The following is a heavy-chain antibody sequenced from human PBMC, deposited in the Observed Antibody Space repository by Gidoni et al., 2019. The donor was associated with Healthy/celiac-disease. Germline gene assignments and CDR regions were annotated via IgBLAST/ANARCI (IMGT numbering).Heavy chain of an antibody. J-gene: IGHJ4*02. CDR3: ARLPKPHVDIVATIRAGGYFDY. CDR1: GGSFSGYY. V-gene: IGHV4-34*01. CDR2: INHSGST. Sequence: QVQLQQWGAGLLKPSETLSLTCAVYGGSFSGYYWSWIRQPPGKGLEWIGEINHSGSTNYNPSLKSRVTISVDTSKNQFSLKLSSVTAADTAVYYCARLPKPHVDIVATIRAGGYFDYWGQGTLVTVSS. D-gene: IGHD5-12*01.